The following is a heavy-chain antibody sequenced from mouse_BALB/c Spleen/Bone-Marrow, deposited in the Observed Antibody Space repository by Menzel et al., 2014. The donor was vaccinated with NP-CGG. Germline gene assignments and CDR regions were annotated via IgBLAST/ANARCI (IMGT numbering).Heavy chain of an antibody. CDR2: INPSNGGT. J-gene: IGHJ3*01. V-gene: IGHV1S81*02. CDR3: TREGDSPFAH. CDR1: GYTFTSYY. Sequence: VKLQESGAELVKPGASVKLPCKASGYTFTSYYMYWVKPRPGQGLEWIGEINPSNGGTNFNEKFKSKATLTVDKSSSTAYMQLSSLTSEDSAVYYCTREGDSPFAHWGQGTLVTVSA. D-gene: IGHD2-13*01.